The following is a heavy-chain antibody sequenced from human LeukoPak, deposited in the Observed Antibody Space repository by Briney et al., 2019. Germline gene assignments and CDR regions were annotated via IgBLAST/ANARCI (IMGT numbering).Heavy chain of an antibody. D-gene: IGHD1-14*01. CDR1: GGSITSSSYY. CDR3: ARHGGTRITLVEVYYFDY. CDR2: IYYTGGT. V-gene: IGHV4-39*01. J-gene: IGHJ4*02. Sequence: SETLSLTCSVSGGSITSSSYYWAWVRQSPEKGLEWIVSIYYTGGTHYSPSLKSRVIMSVDTSKNQFSLNLNSVTAADTAVYYCARHGGTRITLVEVYYFDYWGQGTLVTVSS.